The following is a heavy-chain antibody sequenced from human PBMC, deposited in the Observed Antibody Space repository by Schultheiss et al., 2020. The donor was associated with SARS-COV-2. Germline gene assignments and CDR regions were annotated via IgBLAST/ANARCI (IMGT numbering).Heavy chain of an antibody. J-gene: IGHJ4*02. CDR1: GFTFSSDA. CDR2: ISYDGNNK. D-gene: IGHD3-22*01. Sequence: GGCLRLSCAASGFTFSSDAMHWVRQAPGKGLEWVAVISYDGNNKYYADSVKGRFTISRDNSKNTLYLQMNSLRAEDTAVYYCARGRGGYSSGYFYLEYWGQGTLVTVSS. CDR3: ARGRGGYSSGYFYLEY. V-gene: IGHV3-30*01.